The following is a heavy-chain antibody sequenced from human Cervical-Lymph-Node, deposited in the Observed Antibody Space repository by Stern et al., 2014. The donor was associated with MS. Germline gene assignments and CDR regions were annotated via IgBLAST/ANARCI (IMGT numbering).Heavy chain of an antibody. CDR3: ARISLGSGIDY. Sequence: MQLVESGAEVKKPGASVKVTCKTSENTFTGYYIHWVRQAPGQRLEWRGWINPNSGATNYAQRFQDRVSLTSDTSNSLAYMELDRLTSGDTAVYYCARISLGSGIDYWGQGSLVTVSS. CDR2: INPNSGAT. J-gene: IGHJ4*02. D-gene: IGHD1-26*01. V-gene: IGHV1-2*02. CDR1: ENTFTGYY.